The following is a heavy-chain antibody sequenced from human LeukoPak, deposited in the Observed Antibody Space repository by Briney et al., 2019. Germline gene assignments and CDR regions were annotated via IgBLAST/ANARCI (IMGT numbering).Heavy chain of an antibody. CDR3: ARDIQLST. V-gene: IGHV3-23*01. CDR2: ISFSGANS. D-gene: IGHD5-24*01. J-gene: IGHJ3*01. CDR1: GLTFSPYT. Sequence: GGSLRLSCAASGLTFSPYTMHWVRQAPGKGLEWVSLISFSGANSYYADSVKGRFTISRDNSKDTLFLQMNSLRAEDTAIYYCARDIQLSTWGLGTMVTVSS.